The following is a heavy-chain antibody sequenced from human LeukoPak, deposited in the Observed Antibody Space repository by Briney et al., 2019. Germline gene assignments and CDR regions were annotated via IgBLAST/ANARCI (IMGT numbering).Heavy chain of an antibody. CDR2: MNPNSGNT. V-gene: IGHV1-8*01. D-gene: IGHD3-10*01. CDR1: GYTFTSYD. Sequence: ASVKVSCKASGYTFTSYDINWVRQATGQGVEWMGWMNPNSGNTGYAQKFQGRVTMTRNTSISTAYMELSSLRSEDTAVYYCARAPVLYGSGSYYNSLDYWGQGTLVTVSS. J-gene: IGHJ4*02. CDR3: ARAPVLYGSGSYYNSLDY.